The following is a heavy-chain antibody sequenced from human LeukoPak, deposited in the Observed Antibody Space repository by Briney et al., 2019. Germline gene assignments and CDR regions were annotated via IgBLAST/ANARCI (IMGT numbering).Heavy chain of an antibody. D-gene: IGHD6-13*01. Sequence: GGSLRLSCAASGFTFSSYSMNWVRQAPGKGLEWVAVISYDGSNKYYADSVKGRFTISRDNSKNTLYLQMNSLRAEDTAVYYCASLYSSSWYGVNLGMDVWGQGTTVTVSS. CDR3: ASLYSSSWYGVNLGMDV. V-gene: IGHV3-30*03. CDR1: GFTFSSYS. J-gene: IGHJ6*02. CDR2: ISYDGSNK.